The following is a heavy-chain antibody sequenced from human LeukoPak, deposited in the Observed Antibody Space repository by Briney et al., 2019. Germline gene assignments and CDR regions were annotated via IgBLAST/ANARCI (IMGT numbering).Heavy chain of an antibody. CDR3: AKGPGYYYFDY. J-gene: IGHJ4*02. Sequence: GGSLRLSCAASGFTFSSYVMSWVRQAPGKGLEWVSGISGSGGSTNYADSVKGRFTISRDNSKSTLYLQMNSLRAEDMAVYYCAKGPGYYYFDYWGQGTLVTVSA. CDR2: ISGSGGST. CDR1: GFTFSSYV. V-gene: IGHV3-23*01. D-gene: IGHD3-22*01.